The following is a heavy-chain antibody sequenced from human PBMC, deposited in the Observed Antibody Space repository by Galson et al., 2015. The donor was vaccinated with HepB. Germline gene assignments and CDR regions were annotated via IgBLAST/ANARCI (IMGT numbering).Heavy chain of an antibody. CDR3: ARNRNSAGSYDLDY. V-gene: IGHV3-21*01. J-gene: IGHJ4*02. Sequence: SLRLSCAASGFTFSDYNMNWVRQAPGKGLEWVSSIRSSSSYVYYADSVKGRFTISRDNAENSLYLQMSGLRAEVTAVYYCARNRNSAGSYDLDYWGQGTLVTVSS. D-gene: IGHD1-14*01. CDR2: IRSSSSYV. CDR1: GFTFSDYN.